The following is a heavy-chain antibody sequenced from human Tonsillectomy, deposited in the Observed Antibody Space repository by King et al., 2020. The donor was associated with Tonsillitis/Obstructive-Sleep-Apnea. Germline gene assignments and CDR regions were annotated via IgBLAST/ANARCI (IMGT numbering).Heavy chain of an antibody. CDR3: ARRAGYYYYMDV. J-gene: IGHJ6*03. Sequence: QLQESGPGLVKPSETLSLTCTVSGGSISSSSYYWGWIRQPPGKGLEGIGSIYYSGSNYYNPSLKSRVTISVDTSKNLLSLKLSSVTAADTAVCYCARRAGYYYYMDVWGKGTTVTVSS. CDR1: GGSISSSSYY. CDR2: IYYSGSN. D-gene: IGHD3-10*01. V-gene: IGHV4-39*01.